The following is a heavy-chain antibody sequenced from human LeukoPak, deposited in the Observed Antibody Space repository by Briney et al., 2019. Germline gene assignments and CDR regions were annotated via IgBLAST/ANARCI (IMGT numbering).Heavy chain of an antibody. J-gene: IGHJ4*02. CDR2: IKEDESEK. CDR3: ARADLSGSYFHPHFLDY. V-gene: IGHV3-7*01. D-gene: IGHD1-26*01. CDR1: GFTFTSYW. Sequence: GGSLRLSCAASGFTFTSYWMGWVRQAPGNGPEWVANIKEDESEKNYVDSVKGRFTISRDSAKNALYLQMNSLRAEDTAMYYCARADLSGSYFHPHFLDYWGQGTLVTVSS.